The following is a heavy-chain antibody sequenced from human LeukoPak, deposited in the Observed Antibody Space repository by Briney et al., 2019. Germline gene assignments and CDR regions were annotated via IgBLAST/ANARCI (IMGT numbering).Heavy chain of an antibody. J-gene: IGHJ5*02. Sequence: GGSLRLSCAASGFTSSSNAMGWVRQAPGKGLEWVSAISPGGSPYYADSVKGRFTISRDNSKNTPYLQMNSLRAEDTAVYYCVKRELYIVATTWGQGTLVTVSS. CDR2: ISPGGSP. CDR1: GFTSSSNA. CDR3: VKRELYIVATT. V-gene: IGHV3-23*01. D-gene: IGHD5-12*01.